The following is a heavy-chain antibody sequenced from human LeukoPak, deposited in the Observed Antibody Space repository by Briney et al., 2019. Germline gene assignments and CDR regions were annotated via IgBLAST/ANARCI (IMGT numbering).Heavy chain of an antibody. J-gene: IGHJ4*02. V-gene: IGHV1-2*02. Sequence: GASVKVSCKVSGYAFTGYYMHWVRQAPGQGLEWMGWINPNSGGTNYAQKFQGRVTMTRDTSISTAYMELSRLRSDDTAVYYCARDKGGSGTGIDYWGQGTLVTVSS. CDR3: ARDKGGSGTGIDY. CDR2: INPNSGGT. D-gene: IGHD3-10*01. CDR1: GYAFTGYY.